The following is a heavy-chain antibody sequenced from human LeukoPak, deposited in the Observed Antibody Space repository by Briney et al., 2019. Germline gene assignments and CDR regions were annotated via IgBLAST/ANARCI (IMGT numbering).Heavy chain of an antibody. D-gene: IGHD3-9*01. CDR3: ARESSFLTGYYRYYYGMDV. Sequence: SETLSLTCNVSGCSISSYYWSWIRQPPGKGLEWMGYIYYSGSTNYNPSLESRVSISVDTSKNQFSLKLSSVTAANTAVYYCARESSFLTGYYRYYYGMDVWGQGTTVTVSS. CDR1: GCSISSYY. CDR2: IYYSGST. J-gene: IGHJ6*02. V-gene: IGHV4-59*01.